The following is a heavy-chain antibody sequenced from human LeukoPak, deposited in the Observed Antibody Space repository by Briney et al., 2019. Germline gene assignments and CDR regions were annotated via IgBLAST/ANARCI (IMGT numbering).Heavy chain of an antibody. CDR3: ADTYGN. CDR2: IFNSGTT. V-gene: IGHV4-39*07. CDR1: GGSISSSSYY. D-gene: IGHD2/OR15-2a*01. Sequence: NSSETLSLTCTVSGGSISSSSYYWGWIRQPPGKGLEWIGYIFNSGTTYYIPSLRSRVIISLDTSKNQFSLKMSSVTAADTAVYFCADTYGNWGQGTLVTVSS. J-gene: IGHJ4*02.